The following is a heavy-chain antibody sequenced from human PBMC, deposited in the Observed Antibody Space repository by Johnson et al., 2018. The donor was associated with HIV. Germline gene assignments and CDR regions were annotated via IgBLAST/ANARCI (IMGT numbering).Heavy chain of an antibody. V-gene: IGHV3-66*01. Sequence: EVQLVESGGGLVQPGGSLRLSCAASGFTFSSYAMSWVRQAPGKGLEWVSVIYSGGSTYYADSVKGRFTISRDNSKNTLYLQMNSLRAEDTAVYYCASAKSGSFDAFDIWGQGTMVTVSS. CDR3: ASAKSGSFDAFDI. D-gene: IGHD1-26*01. CDR2: IYSGGST. J-gene: IGHJ3*02. CDR1: GFTFSSYA.